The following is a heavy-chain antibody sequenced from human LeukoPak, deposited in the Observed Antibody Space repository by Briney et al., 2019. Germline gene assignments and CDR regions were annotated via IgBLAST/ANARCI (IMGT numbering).Heavy chain of an antibody. CDR1: GFTFSSYW. V-gene: IGHV3-74*01. CDR2: INSDGSST. D-gene: IGHD1-26*01. CDR3: ARVGQDGYVSYTTGY. Sequence: GGSLRLSCAASGFTFSSYWMHWVRQAPGKGLMWVSRINSDGSSTSYADSVKGRFTISRDNAKNTLYLQMNSLRAEHTAVFYCARVGQDGYVSYTTGYRGQGTPVTVSS. J-gene: IGHJ4*02.